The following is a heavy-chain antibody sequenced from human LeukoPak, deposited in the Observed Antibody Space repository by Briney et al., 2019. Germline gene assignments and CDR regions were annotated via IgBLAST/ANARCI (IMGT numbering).Heavy chain of an antibody. CDR3: ARVFPASTIFGVVKSPLDY. D-gene: IGHD3-3*01. V-gene: IGHV3-23*01. CDR1: GFTFSSYA. Sequence: PGGSLRLSCAASGFTFSSYAMSWVRQAPGKGLEWVSAISGSGGSTYYADSVKGRFTISRDNAKNSLYLQMNSLRAEDTAVYYCARVFPASTIFGVVKSPLDYWGQGTLVTVSS. J-gene: IGHJ4*02. CDR2: ISGSGGST.